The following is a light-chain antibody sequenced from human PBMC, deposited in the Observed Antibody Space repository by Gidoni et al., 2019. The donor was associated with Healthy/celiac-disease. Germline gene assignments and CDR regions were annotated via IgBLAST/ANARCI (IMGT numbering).Light chain of an antibody. CDR1: QGISNY. Sequence: DIPMTQSPSSLSASVGDRVTITCRASQGISNYLAWYQQKPGKVPKLLIYAASTLQSGVPSRCSGSGSGTDFTLTISSLQPEDVATYYGQKYNSAPLTFXGXTKVEIK. J-gene: IGKJ4*01. V-gene: IGKV1-27*01. CDR3: QKYNSAPLT. CDR2: AAS.